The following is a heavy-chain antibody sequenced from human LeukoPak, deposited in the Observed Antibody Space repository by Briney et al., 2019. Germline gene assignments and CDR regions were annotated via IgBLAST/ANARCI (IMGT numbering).Heavy chain of an antibody. D-gene: IGHD6-19*01. CDR2: ISNSSSYI. Sequence: PGGSLRLSCAASGFTFSSYSMNWVRQAPGKGLEWVSSISNSSSYIYYADSVKGRFTISRDNAKNSLYLQMNSLRAEDTAVYYCASGYSSGSDAFDTWGQGTMVTVSS. J-gene: IGHJ3*02. CDR3: ASGYSSGSDAFDT. CDR1: GFTFSSYS. V-gene: IGHV3-21*01.